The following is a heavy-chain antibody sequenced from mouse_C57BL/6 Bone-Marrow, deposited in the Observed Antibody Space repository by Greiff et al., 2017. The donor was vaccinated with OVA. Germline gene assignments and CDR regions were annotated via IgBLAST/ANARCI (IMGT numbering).Heavy chain of an antibody. CDR1: GYTFTDYE. CDR3: TREGQHRLRDY. CDR2: SDPETGGT. J-gene: IGHJ2*01. D-gene: IGHD3-2*02. Sequence: VKLQQSGAELVRPGASVTLSCKASGYTFTDYEMNWVKQTHGQGLEWSGDSDPETGGTAYNQKFKSKAILTADKTSSTAYMELRSLTSDDSAVYYCTREGQHRLRDYWGQGTTLTVSS. V-gene: IGHV1-15*01.